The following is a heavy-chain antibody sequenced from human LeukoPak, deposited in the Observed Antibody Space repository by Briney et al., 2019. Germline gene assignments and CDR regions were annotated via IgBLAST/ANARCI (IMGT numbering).Heavy chain of an antibody. V-gene: IGHV1-24*01. Sequence: ASVKVSCKLSGYTGIELSMQWVRQAPGKGLEWMGGFDLQDGETKYAQKFQGRVTMTRNTSISTAYMELSSLRSEDTAVYYCARGRGYYLGLHYMDVWGKGTTVTVSS. CDR3: ARGRGYYLGLHYMDV. D-gene: IGHD3-22*01. J-gene: IGHJ6*03. CDR1: GYTGIELS. CDR2: FDLQDGET.